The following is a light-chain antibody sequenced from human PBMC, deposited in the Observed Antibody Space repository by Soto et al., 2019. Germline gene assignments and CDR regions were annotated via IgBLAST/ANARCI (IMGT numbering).Light chain of an antibody. CDR3: FSYAGSYTVV. J-gene: IGLJ2*01. CDR1: SSDVGGYTY. V-gene: IGLV2-11*01. Sequence: QSALTQPRSVSGSPGQSVTISCTGTSSDVGGYTYVSWYQQHPGKAPKLMIYDVSKRPSGVPDRFSGPKSGNTASLTISGLHADDDAHYYCFSYAGSYTVVLGGGTKLTVL. CDR2: DVS.